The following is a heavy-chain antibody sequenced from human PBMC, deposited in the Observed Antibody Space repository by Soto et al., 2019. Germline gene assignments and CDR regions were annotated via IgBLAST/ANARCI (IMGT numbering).Heavy chain of an antibody. CDR3: APLYYYGSGSPTSYFDY. CDR2: IYYSGST. CDR1: GGSISSSSYY. Sequence: SETLSLTCTVSGGSISSSSYYWGWIRQPPGKGLEWIGSIYYSGSTYYNPSLKSRVTISVDTSKNQFSLKLSSVTAADTAVYYCAPLYYYGSGSPTSYFDYWGQGTLVTVSS. J-gene: IGHJ4*02. V-gene: IGHV4-39*01. D-gene: IGHD3-10*01.